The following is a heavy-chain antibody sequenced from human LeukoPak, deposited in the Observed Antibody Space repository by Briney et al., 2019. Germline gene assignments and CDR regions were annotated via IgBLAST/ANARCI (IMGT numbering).Heavy chain of an antibody. CDR2: ISGSGGST. CDR3: AKEQELFTAPPAGLNY. D-gene: IGHD1-7*01. Sequence: PGGSLRLSCAASGFTFSSYAMSWVRQAPGKGLEWVSAISGSGGSTYYADSVKGRFTISRDNSKNTLYLQMNSLRAEDTAVYYCAKEQELFTAPPAGLNYWGQGTLVTVSS. J-gene: IGHJ4*02. CDR1: GFTFSSYA. V-gene: IGHV3-23*01.